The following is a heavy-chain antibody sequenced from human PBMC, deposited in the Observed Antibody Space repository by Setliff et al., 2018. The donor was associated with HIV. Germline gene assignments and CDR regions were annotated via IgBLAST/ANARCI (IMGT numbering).Heavy chain of an antibody. CDR3: ARRNMYYYDSRRGSFDY. J-gene: IGHJ4*02. Sequence: SETLSLTCTVSGGSISSANYYWSWIRQPAGKGLEWIGHIYFSGSTIYNPSLKSRVTISIDTSKNQFSLNLTSVTAADTAVYYCARRNMYYYDSRRGSFDYWGQGTLVTVPQ. CDR1: GGSISSANYY. D-gene: IGHD3-22*01. V-gene: IGHV4-61*09. CDR2: IYFSGST.